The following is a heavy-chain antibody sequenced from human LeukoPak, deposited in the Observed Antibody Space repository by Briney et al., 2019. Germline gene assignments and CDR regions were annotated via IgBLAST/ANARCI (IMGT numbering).Heavy chain of an antibody. CDR3: AKGAGYATTWRFDY. CDR1: GFIFSSYG. Sequence: GGSLRLSCAASGFIFSSYGMHWVRQAPGKGLEWVAFIRYDGSNKYYADSVKGRFTISRDNSKNTLYLQINSLRAEDTAVYYCAKGAGYATTWRFDYWGQGTLVTVSS. J-gene: IGHJ4*02. D-gene: IGHD1-26*01. CDR2: IRYDGSNK. V-gene: IGHV3-30*02.